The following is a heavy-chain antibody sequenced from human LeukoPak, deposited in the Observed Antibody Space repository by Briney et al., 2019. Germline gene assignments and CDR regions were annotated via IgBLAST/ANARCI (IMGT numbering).Heavy chain of an antibody. Sequence: GGSLRLSCAASGSSFSSSGMHWVGQAPGKGPEWVAFTRFDDSYKAYGDSVKGRFTISRDNSKNTLYLQMDSLRSDDTAVYYCAKSSAGITWFDPWGQGTLVTVSS. J-gene: IGHJ5*02. V-gene: IGHV3-30*02. CDR2: TRFDDSYK. CDR3: AKSSAGITWFDP. D-gene: IGHD1-1*01. CDR1: GSSFSSSG.